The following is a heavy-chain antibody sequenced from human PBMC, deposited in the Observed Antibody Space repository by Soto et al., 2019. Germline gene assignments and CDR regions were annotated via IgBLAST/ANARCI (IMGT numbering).Heavy chain of an antibody. Sequence: SETLSLTCAVSVYSISSYYYWGWIRQPPGKGLEWIGSIYHSGSTYYNPSLESRVTTSLDTSKNQVSLKLSSVTAADTAMYFCPRERENEYGSGLNCDYWGQGTLVTVS. D-gene: IGHD3-10*01. CDR2: IYHSGST. CDR1: VYSISSYYY. V-gene: IGHV4-38-2*02. J-gene: IGHJ4*02. CDR3: PRERENEYGSGLNCDY.